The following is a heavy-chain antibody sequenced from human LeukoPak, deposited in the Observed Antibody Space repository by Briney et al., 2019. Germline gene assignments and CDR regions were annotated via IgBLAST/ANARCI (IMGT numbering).Heavy chain of an antibody. V-gene: IGHV3-23*01. D-gene: IGHD6-19*01. CDR2: ISGSGDRT. CDR3: AKERSSGWPFDY. J-gene: IGHJ4*02. CDR1: GFTFSAYA. Sequence: EGSLRLSCAASGFTFSAYAMSWVRQAPGKGLEWVLGISGSGDRTYYADSVKGRFAISRDNSKNTLYLQMNSLRAEDTAVYYCAKERSSGWPFDYWGQGTLVTVSS.